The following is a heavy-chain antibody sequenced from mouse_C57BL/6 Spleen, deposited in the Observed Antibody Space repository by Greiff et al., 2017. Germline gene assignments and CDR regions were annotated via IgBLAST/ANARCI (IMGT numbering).Heavy chain of an antibody. V-gene: IGHV6-6*01. D-gene: IGHD1-1*01. CDR3: TTNDYGSRTRYFDV. CDR1: GFTFSDAW. CDR2: IRNKANNHAT. J-gene: IGHJ1*03. Sequence: EVKVEESGGGLVQPGGSMKLSCAASGFTFSDAWMDWVRQSPEKGLELVAEIRNKANNHATYYAESVKGRFTISRDDSKSSVYLKMNSLRAEDTGIYYSTTNDYGSRTRYFDVWGTGTTVTVSS.